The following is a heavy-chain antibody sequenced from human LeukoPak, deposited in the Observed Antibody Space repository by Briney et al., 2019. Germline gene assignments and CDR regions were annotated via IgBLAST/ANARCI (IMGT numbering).Heavy chain of an antibody. CDR3: ARGRYDWNDVGYFDY. D-gene: IGHD1-1*01. CDR1: GFTFSTFA. J-gene: IGHJ4*02. CDR2: IFGNGRTT. V-gene: IGHV3-23*01. Sequence: PGGSLRLSCAASGFTFSTFAMSWVRQAPGKGLEWVSAIFGNGRTTYYADFVKGRFTISRDNSKNTLYLQMNSLRAEDTAVYYCARGRYDWNDVGYFDYWGQGTLVSVSS.